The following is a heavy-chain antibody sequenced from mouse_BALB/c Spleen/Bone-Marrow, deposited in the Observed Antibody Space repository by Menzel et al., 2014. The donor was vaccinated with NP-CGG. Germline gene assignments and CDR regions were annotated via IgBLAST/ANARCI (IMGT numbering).Heavy chain of an antibody. CDR3: TRGRRDYGWYFDV. D-gene: IGHD2-4*01. J-gene: IGHJ1*01. CDR2: ISNGGST. CDR1: GFTFSGYA. V-gene: IGHV5-6-5*01. Sequence: EVQLVESGGDLVKPGGSLKLSCAASGFTFSGYAMSWVRQTPEKRLEWVASISNGGSTYYPDSVKGRFTIPRDNARNILYLQMTSLRSEDTAMYYCTRGRRDYGWYFDVWGAGTTVTVSS.